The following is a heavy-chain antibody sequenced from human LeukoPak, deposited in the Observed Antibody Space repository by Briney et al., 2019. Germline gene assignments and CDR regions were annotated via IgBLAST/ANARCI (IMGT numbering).Heavy chain of an antibody. CDR1: GYTFTGYY. Sequence: GASVKVSCKASGYTFTGYYMHWVRQAPGQGPEWMGWINPNSGGTNYAQKFQDRLTMTRDTSISTAYIDLSRLRSDDTAVYYCARERARYGGSYSWDYWGQGTLVTVSS. CDR2: INPNSGGT. CDR3: ARERARYGGSYSWDY. V-gene: IGHV1-2*02. J-gene: IGHJ4*02. D-gene: IGHD1-26*01.